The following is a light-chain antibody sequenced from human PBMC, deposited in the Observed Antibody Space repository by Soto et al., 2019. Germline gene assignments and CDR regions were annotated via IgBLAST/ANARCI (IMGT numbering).Light chain of an antibody. CDR1: SSNIGGNY. CDR2: RNN. J-gene: IGLJ3*02. V-gene: IGLV1-47*01. Sequence: QSVLTQPPSASGTPGQRVTISCSGSSSNIGGNYVYWYQQLPGTAPKLLIYRNNQRPSGVPDRFSGSKSGTSASLAISGLRSADEADYYCAAWDDSLSGVFGGGTKVTVL. CDR3: AAWDDSLSGV.